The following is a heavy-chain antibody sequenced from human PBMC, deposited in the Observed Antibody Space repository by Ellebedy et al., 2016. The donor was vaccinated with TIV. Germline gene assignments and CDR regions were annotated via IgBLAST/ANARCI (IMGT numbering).Heavy chain of an antibody. J-gene: IGHJ5*02. CDR1: GFTFSSYG. CDR2: VSYEGSTK. D-gene: IGHD2-8*01. V-gene: IGHV3-30*03. CDR3: ATLKMGLSGLA. Sequence: PGGSLRLSCAASGFTFSSYGMHRVRQAPGKGLEWVAVVSYEGSTKYYGDSVKGRFTISRDNSKNTLFLQMNSLGAEDTAVYYCATLKMGLSGLAWGQGTLVTVSS.